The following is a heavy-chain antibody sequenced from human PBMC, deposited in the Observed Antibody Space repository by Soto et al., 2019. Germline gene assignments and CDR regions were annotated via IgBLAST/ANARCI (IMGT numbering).Heavy chain of an antibody. D-gene: IGHD2-2*01. Sequence: QPGGSLRLSCAASGFAFSNCAMSWVRQAPGKGLEWVSAISGSGGSTYYADSVRGRLTISRDNSKNTLYLQMDSLRAEDTAVYYCAKEKYCSSSTCPIDYWGQGILVTVSS. CDR2: ISGSGGST. CDR1: GFAFSNCA. CDR3: AKEKYCSSSTCPIDY. V-gene: IGHV3-23*01. J-gene: IGHJ4*02.